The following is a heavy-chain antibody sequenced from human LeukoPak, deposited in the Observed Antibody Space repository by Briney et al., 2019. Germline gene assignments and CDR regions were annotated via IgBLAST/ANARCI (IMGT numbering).Heavy chain of an antibody. J-gene: IGHJ5*02. CDR3: ARHALDIVVVVAEYNWFDP. CDR1: GGSISSSSYY. V-gene: IGHV4-39*01. Sequence: SETLSLTCTVSGGSISSSSYYWGWIRQPPGKGLEWIGSIYYSGSTYYNPSLKSRVTISVDTSKNQFSLKLSSVTAADTAVYYCARHALDIVVVVAEYNWFDPWGQGTLVTVSS. CDR2: IYYSGST. D-gene: IGHD2-15*01.